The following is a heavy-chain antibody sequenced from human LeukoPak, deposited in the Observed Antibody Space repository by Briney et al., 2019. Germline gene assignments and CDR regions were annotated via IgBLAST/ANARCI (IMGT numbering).Heavy chain of an antibody. CDR2: IYTSGST. V-gene: IGHV4-4*07. D-gene: IGHD3-22*01. J-gene: IGHJ4*02. CDR1: TGSITNYY. CDR3: ARASLFYNDSSGYDY. Sequence: SETLSLTCTVSTGSITNYYWSWIRQPAGKGLEWIGRIYTSGSTNCNPSLKSRVTMSVDTSKNQFSLKLRSVTAADTAVYYCARASLFYNDSSGYDYWGQGILVTVSS.